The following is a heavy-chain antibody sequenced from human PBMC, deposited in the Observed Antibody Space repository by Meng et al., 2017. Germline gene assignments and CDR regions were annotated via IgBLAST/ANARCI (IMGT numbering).Heavy chain of an antibody. J-gene: IGHJ4*02. CDR3: AGASYGYSYGFPQYYFDY. Sequence: ASVLVSCKASGYTSIGYYMHWVGQAPGRGLEWMGWINPNSGGTNYAEKFQGRVTMTRDTSISTAYMGLSRLRSDDTAVYYCAGASYGYSYGFPQYYFDYWGQGTLVTVSS. CDR2: INPNSGGT. V-gene: IGHV1-2*02. D-gene: IGHD5-18*01. CDR1: GYTSIGYY.